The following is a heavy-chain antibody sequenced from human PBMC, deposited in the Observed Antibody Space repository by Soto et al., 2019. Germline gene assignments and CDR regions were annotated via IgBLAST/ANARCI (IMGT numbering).Heavy chain of an antibody. CDR1: GFTFSSYG. V-gene: IGHV3-23*01. Sequence: GSLRLSCAASGFTFSSYGISWIRLSPGKGLEWVSVISGGGDSTYYTPSVKGRFTISRDDFRNTLYLQMNSLRTEDTAMYYCAKDLHGDRDGYHYGADSWGQGTLGTVS. CDR3: AKDLHGDRDGYHYGADS. J-gene: IGHJ4*02. CDR2: ISGGGDST. D-gene: IGHD4-17*01.